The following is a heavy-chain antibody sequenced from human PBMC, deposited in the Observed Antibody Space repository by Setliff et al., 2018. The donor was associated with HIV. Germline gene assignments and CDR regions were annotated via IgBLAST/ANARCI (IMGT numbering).Heavy chain of an antibody. CDR2: IFYSGST. Sequence: KTSETLSLTCTVSGGSISTYYWSWIRQPPGKGLEWIGYIFYSGSTNYNPSLKSRVTISVDTSKNQFSLKLSSVTAADTAVYYCARTQQTYYYVSSGYYFDYWGQGTLVTVSS. CDR3: ARTQQTYYYVSSGYYFDY. CDR1: GGSISTYY. J-gene: IGHJ4*02. V-gene: IGHV4-59*08. D-gene: IGHD3-22*01.